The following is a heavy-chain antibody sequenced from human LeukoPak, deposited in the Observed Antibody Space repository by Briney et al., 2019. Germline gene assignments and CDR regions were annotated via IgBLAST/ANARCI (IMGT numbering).Heavy chain of an antibody. D-gene: IGHD6-19*01. J-gene: IGHJ6*03. CDR1: GGSFSGYY. CDR3: ATSYSSGWYAGYYYYMEV. V-gene: IGHV4-34*01. CDR2: INHSGST. Sequence: SETLSLTCAVYGGSFSGYYWSWIRQPPGKGLEWIGEINHSGSTNYNPSLKSRVTISVDTSKNQFSLKLSSVTAADTAVYYCATSYSSGWYAGYYYYMEVWGKGTTVTVSS.